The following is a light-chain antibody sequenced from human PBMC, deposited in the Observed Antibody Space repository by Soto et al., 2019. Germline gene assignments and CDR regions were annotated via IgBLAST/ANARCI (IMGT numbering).Light chain of an antibody. J-gene: IGLJ3*02. V-gene: IGLV7-43*01. CDR2: STS. CDR3: LLFYGDAWV. CDR1: TGAVTSGYY. Sequence: QAVVTQEPSLTVSPGGTVTLTCASSTGAVTSGYYPNWFQQKAGQAPRVLIYSTSNKHSWTPARFSGSLLGDKAALTLSGVQPEDEAEYYCLLFYGDAWVFGGGTKVTVL.